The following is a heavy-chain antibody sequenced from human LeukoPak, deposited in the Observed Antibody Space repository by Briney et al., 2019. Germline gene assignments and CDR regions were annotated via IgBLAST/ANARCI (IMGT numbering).Heavy chain of an antibody. CDR2: IKSKTDGGTT. Sequence: GGSLRLSCAASGFTFSNAWMNWVRQAPGKGLEWVGRIKSKTDGGTTDYAAPVKGRFTISRDDSKNTLYLQMNSLETEDTAVYYCSTTYYYDSSEGYWGQGTLVTVSS. J-gene: IGHJ4*02. V-gene: IGHV3-15*07. CDR3: STTYYYDSSEGY. CDR1: GFTFSNAW. D-gene: IGHD3-22*01.